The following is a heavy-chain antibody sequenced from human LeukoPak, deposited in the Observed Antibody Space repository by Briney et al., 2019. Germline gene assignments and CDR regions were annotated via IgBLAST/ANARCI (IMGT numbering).Heavy chain of an antibody. Sequence: GGSLRLSCAASGFTFSSYAMSWVRQAPGKGLEWVSAISGSGGSTYYADSVKGRFTISRDNAKNSLYLQMNSLRAEDTAVYYCARCSGGSCYSRVDYWGQGTLVTVSS. CDR2: ISGSGGST. J-gene: IGHJ4*02. V-gene: IGHV3-23*01. CDR3: ARCSGGSCYSRVDY. D-gene: IGHD2-15*01. CDR1: GFTFSSYA.